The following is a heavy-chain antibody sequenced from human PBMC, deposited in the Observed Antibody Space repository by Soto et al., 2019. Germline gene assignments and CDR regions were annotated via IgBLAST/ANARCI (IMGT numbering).Heavy chain of an antibody. CDR3: AKDVVVGATTGLGDYYYYYGMDV. D-gene: IGHD1-26*01. J-gene: IGHJ6*02. Sequence: GGSLRLSCAASGFTFSSYGMHWVRQAPGKGLERVAVISYDGSNKYYADSVKGRFTISRDNSKNTLYLQMNSLRADDTAVYYCAKDVVVGATTGLGDYYYYYGMDVWGQGTTVTVSS. CDR2: ISYDGSNK. CDR1: GFTFSSYG. V-gene: IGHV3-30*18.